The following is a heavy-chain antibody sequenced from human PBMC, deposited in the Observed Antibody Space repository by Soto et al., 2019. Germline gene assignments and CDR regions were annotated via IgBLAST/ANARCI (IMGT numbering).Heavy chain of an antibody. J-gene: IGHJ4*02. CDR2: ISYDGSNK. V-gene: IGHV3-30-3*01. Sequence: GGSLRLSCAASGFTFSSYAMHWVRQAPGKGLEWVAVISYDGSNKYYADSAKGRFTISRDNSKNTLYLQMNSLRAEDTAVYYCARDPDNFVSQGPLDYWGQGTLVTVSS. CDR3: ARDPDNFVSQGPLDY. D-gene: IGHD3-9*01. CDR1: GFTFSSYA.